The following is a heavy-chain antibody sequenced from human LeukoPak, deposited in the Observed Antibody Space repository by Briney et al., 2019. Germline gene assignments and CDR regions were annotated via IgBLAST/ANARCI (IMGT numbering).Heavy chain of an antibody. J-gene: IGHJ4*02. Sequence: GGSLRLSCAASGFTFSTYGMTWVRQAPGKGLEWVSSISGSGGSTYYADSVKGRVTVSRDNSKNTLYLQMNSLRAEDTAVYYCARGSGGSSGSYYPFDYWGQGTLVTVSS. D-gene: IGHD1-26*01. CDR2: ISGSGGST. V-gene: IGHV3-23*01. CDR1: GFTFSTYG. CDR3: ARGSGGSSGSYYPFDY.